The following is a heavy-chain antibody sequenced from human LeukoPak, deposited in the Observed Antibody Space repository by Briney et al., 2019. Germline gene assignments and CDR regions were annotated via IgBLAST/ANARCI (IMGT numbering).Heavy chain of an antibody. D-gene: IGHD2-15*01. CDR3: ARDQGVGY. CDR1: GFTFSSYS. Sequence: GGSLRLSCVASGFTFSSYSMDWVRQAPGKGLEWVSYISSSSTAIYYADSVKGRFTISRDNAKNSLYLQMNSLRAEDTAVYYCARDQGVGYWGQGTLVTVSS. CDR2: ISSSSTAI. J-gene: IGHJ4*02. V-gene: IGHV3-48*01.